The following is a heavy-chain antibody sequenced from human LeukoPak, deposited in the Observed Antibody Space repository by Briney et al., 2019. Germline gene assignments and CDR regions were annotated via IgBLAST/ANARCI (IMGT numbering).Heavy chain of an antibody. Sequence: GASVKVSCKVSGYTLTELSMHWVRQAPGKGLEWMGGFDPEDGETIYAQKFQGRVTMTEDTSTDTAYMELSSLRSEDTAVYYCATAGPQRYSGYDYRVPYPDESRLWSDWGQGTLVTVSS. CDR2: FDPEDGET. CDR1: GYTLTELS. V-gene: IGHV1-24*01. D-gene: IGHD5-12*01. CDR3: ATAGPQRYSGYDYRVPYPDESRLWSD. J-gene: IGHJ4*02.